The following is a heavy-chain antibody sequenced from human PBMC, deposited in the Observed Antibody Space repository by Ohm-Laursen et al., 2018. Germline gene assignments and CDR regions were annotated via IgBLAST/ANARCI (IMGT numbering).Heavy chain of an antibody. CDR1: GGSFSGYY. Sequence: GTLSLTCAVYGGSFSGYYWSWIRQPPGKGLEWIGEINHSGSTNYNPSLKSRVTISVDTSKNQFSLKLSSVTAADTAVYYCARAVIGHIAWFDPWGQGTLVTVSS. CDR2: INHSGST. J-gene: IGHJ5*02. D-gene: IGHD2-21*01. CDR3: ARAVIGHIAWFDP. V-gene: IGHV4-34*01.